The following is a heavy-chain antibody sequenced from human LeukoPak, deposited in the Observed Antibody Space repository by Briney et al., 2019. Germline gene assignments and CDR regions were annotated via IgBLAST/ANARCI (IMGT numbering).Heavy chain of an antibody. CDR1: GYTFTSYG. CDR2: ISAYNGNT. Sequence: ASVKVSCKASGYTFTSYGISWVRQAPGQGLEWMGWISAYNGNTNYAQKLQGRVTMTTDTSTSTAYMELRSLRSDDTAVYYCARGRDYVWGSHPFDYWGQGTLVTVSS. V-gene: IGHV1-18*01. J-gene: IGHJ4*02. D-gene: IGHD3-16*01. CDR3: ARGRDYVWGSHPFDY.